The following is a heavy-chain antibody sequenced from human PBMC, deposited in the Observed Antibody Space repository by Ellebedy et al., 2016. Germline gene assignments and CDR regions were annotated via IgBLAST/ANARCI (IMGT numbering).Heavy chain of an antibody. J-gene: IGHJ5*02. D-gene: IGHD4-23*01. Sequence: SETLSLXXAVYGGSFSGYYWGWIRQPPGKGLEWIGSIYHSGSTYYNPSLKSRVTISVDTSKNQFSLKLSSVTAADTAVYYCASLTTVVNHWGQGTLVTVSS. V-gene: IGHV4-38-2*01. CDR3: ASLTTVVNH. CDR2: IYHSGST. CDR1: GGSFSGYY.